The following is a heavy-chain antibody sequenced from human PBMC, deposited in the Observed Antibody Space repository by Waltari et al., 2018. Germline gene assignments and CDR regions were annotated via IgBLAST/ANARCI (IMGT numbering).Heavy chain of an antibody. CDR3: TREEGGATDY. D-gene: IGHD1-26*01. CDR1: GYSIRSGYY. J-gene: IGHJ4*02. CDR2: IYHSGRT. Sequence: QVQLQESGPGLVKPSENLYLTCAVSGYSIRSGYYWGWIRQPPGKGLEWIGTIYHSGRTFYNPSLKSRVTLSVDTSKNQFSLKLSSVTAADTAVYYCTREEGGATDYWGQGTLVTVSS. V-gene: IGHV4-38-2*02.